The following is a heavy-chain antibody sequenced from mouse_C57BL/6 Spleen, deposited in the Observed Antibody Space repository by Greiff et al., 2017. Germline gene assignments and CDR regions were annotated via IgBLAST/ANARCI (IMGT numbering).Heavy chain of an antibody. CDR1: GYTFTSSW. CDR3: ATQDSSVFAY. CDR2: IDPSDSET. D-gene: IGHD3-2*02. V-gene: IGHV1-52*01. J-gene: IGHJ3*01. Sequence: QVQLQQSGAELVRPGSSVKLSCKASGYTFTSSWMHWVKQRPIQGLEWIGNIDPSDSETHYNQKFKDKATLTVDKSSSTAYMQLSSLTSEDSAVYYCATQDSSVFAYWGQGTLVTVSA.